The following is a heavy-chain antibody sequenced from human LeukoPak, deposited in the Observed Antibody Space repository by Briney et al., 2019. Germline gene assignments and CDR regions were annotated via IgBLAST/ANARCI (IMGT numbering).Heavy chain of an antibody. J-gene: IGHJ4*01. Sequence: SETLSPTCTVSGYSITNDYFWGWIRQPPGKGLEWLGSIHHSGSTYIFGPLNSRVTMSLDTSKNQFSLGLSSVTAADTAVYYCARIKAATSADFWGHGTLVTVSS. CDR2: IHHSGST. CDR1: GYSITNDYF. CDR3: ARIKAATSADF. V-gene: IGHV4-38-2*02. D-gene: IGHD2-15*01.